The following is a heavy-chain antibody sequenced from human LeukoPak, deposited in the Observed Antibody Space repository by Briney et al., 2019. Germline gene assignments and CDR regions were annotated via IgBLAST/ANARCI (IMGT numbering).Heavy chain of an antibody. CDR2: VHPSGSST. V-gene: IGHV1-46*01. Sequence: GASVKLSCKASGYTFTSYYMHWLRQAPGQGLEWMGIVHPSGSSTAYAQEFQGRVTMTRDTATSTVYMELSGLRSEDTAVYYCARISMTTSGWYFDLWGRGSLVTVSS. CDR1: GYTFTSYY. D-gene: IGHD1-1*01. J-gene: IGHJ2*01. CDR3: ARISMTTSGWYFDL.